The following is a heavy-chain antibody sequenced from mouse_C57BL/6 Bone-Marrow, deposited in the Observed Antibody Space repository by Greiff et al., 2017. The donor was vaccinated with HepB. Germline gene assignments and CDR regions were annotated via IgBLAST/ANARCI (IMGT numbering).Heavy chain of an antibody. CDR3: TRDRGGYDYPPWFAY. CDR2: ISSGGDYI. CDR1: GFTFSSYA. Sequence: EVKLVESGEGLVKPGGSLKLSCAASGFTFSSYAMSWVRQTPEKRLEWVAYISSGGDYIYYADTVKGRFTISRDNARNTLYLQMSSLKSEDTAMYYCTRDRGGYDYPPWFAYWGQGTLVTVSA. V-gene: IGHV5-9-1*02. J-gene: IGHJ3*01. D-gene: IGHD2-4*01.